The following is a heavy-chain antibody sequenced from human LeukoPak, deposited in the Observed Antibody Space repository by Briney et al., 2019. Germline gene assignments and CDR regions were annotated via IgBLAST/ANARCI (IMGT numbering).Heavy chain of an antibody. CDR1: GFTFRTYS. J-gene: IGHJ4*02. V-gene: IGHV3-21*04. Sequence: PGGSLRLSCAASGFTFRTYSMHWVRQAPEKGLEWVSSISSSGSHIYYADSLKGRFTISRDKAKSSLILQMNSLRAEDTAVYYCAKGLWELPYYFDYWGQGTLVTVSS. CDR3: AKGLWELPYYFDY. CDR2: ISSSGSHI. D-gene: IGHD1-26*01.